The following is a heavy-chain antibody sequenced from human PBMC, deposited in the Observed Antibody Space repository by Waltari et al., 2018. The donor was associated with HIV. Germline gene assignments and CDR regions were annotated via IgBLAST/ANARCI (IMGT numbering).Heavy chain of an antibody. CDR3: VREGDRVAGRFDS. V-gene: IGHV6-1*01. CDR2: IYFRSRWYK. CDR1: GDSVSSNSVA. D-gene: IGHD6-19*01. J-gene: IGHJ4*02. Sequence: QVRLQQSGPGLVKPSQSLSITCVISGDSVSSNSVAWNWIRQSPLRGLEWLGRIYFRSRWYKDYGVSMEHRLIMNADTTKNQFSLQLTSVIPEDTATYVCVREGDRVAGRFDSWGQGILVTVS.